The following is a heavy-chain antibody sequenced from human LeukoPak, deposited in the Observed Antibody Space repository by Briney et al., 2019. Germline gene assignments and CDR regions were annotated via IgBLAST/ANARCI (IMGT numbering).Heavy chain of an antibody. CDR3: AKEDRLYDSSGFYVY. J-gene: IGHJ4*02. CDR1: GFTFSSYS. D-gene: IGHD3-22*01. V-gene: IGHV3-23*01. Sequence: GGSLRLSCAASGFTFSSYSMNWVRQAPGKGLEWVSTISGSGSSSFYADSVKGRFTISRDNSKNTLYLQLNSLRAEDTAVYYCAKEDRLYDSSGFYVYWGQGTLVTVSS. CDR2: ISGSGSSS.